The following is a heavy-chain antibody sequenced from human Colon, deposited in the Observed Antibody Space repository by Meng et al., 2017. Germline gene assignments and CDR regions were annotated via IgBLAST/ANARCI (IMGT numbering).Heavy chain of an antibody. V-gene: IGHV4-39*02. J-gene: IGHJ1*01. CDR2: IYYTGST. Sequence: QPQLQESGPGLVKPSEALSLTCSVSGGSISTSGYYWGWIRQPPGKGLEWIGSIYYTGSTYYNPSLKSRVTISVDTSKNQFSLKLSSVTAADTAVYYCARDYGDYHFYFQHWGQGTLVTVSS. D-gene: IGHD4-17*01. CDR3: ARDYGDYHFYFQH. CDR1: GGSISTSGYY.